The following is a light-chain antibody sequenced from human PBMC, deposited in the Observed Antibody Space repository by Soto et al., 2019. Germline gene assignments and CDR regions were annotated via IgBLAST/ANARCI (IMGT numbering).Light chain of an antibody. V-gene: IGKV1-5*03. CDR1: QSISSW. CDR3: QQYNNSPWT. Sequence: DIQMTQSPSTLSASVGDRVTITCRASQSISSWLAWYQQKPGKAPKLLIYKASSLESGVPSRFSGSGSGTDFTLTISSLQPDDFATYYCQQYNNSPWTFGQGTKVEIK. CDR2: KAS. J-gene: IGKJ1*01.